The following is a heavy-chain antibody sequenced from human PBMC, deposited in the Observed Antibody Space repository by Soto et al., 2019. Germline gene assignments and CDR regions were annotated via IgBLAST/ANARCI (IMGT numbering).Heavy chain of an antibody. V-gene: IGHV4-38-2*01. CDR3: ARAPGDLAYYFDY. CDR2: IYHSGST. CDR1: AYSISSGYS. Sequence: SETLSLTCAVSAYSISSGYSWGWIRQSPGKGLEWIGSIYHSGSTYYNPSLKSRVTISLDTSKNQVSLEVSSVTAADTAVYYCARAPGDLAYYFDYWGQGIPVTVSS. D-gene: IGHD7-27*01. J-gene: IGHJ4*02.